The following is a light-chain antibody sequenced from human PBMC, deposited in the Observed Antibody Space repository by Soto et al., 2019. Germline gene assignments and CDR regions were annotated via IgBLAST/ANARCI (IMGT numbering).Light chain of an antibody. V-gene: IGKV1-5*03. Sequence: DIQMTQSPSTLSASVRDRVTITCRASQTINSWLSWYQQRPGKAPRLLIYKASTLESGVPSRFSGSGSGTEFTLTISTLQPDDVATYYCQQYDGIPYTFGQGTKLDIK. J-gene: IGKJ2*01. CDR3: QQYDGIPYT. CDR1: QTINSW. CDR2: KAS.